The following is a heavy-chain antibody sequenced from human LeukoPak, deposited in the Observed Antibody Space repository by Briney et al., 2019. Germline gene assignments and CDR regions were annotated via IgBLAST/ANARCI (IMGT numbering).Heavy chain of an antibody. CDR2: INHSGST. V-gene: IGHV4-34*01. D-gene: IGHD3-22*01. J-gene: IGHJ3*02. Sequence: PSETLSLTCAVYGGSFSGYYWSWIRQPPGKGLEWIGEINHSGSTNYNPSLKSRVTISVDTSRNQFSLKLSSVTAADTAVYYCARVGYDSSGYYPQPGDAFDIWGQGTMVTVSS. CDR3: ARVGYDSSGYYPQPGDAFDI. CDR1: GGSFSGYY.